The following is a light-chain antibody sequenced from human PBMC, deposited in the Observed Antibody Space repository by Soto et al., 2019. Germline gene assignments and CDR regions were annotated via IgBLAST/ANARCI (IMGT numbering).Light chain of an antibody. J-gene: IGKJ3*01. CDR3: QQYGNSPLFS. CDR2: GAS. CDR1: QSVSGY. Sequence: EIVLTQSPGTLSLSPVESATLSCRASQSVSGYLAWYQQKPGQSPRLLIYGASNRATGIPTRFSGTGSGTDFTRTISRLERDDFGVYSCQQYGNSPLFSFGPGTKVDRK. V-gene: IGKV3-20*01.